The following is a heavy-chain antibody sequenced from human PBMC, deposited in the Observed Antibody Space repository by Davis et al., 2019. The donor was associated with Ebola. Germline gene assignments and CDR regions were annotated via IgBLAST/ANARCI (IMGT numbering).Heavy chain of an antibody. CDR3: TGGQGVTYYYGMDV. CDR2: INPNSGGT. D-gene: IGHD2-8*02. CDR1: GYTFTGYY. J-gene: IGHJ6*02. V-gene: IGHV1-2*02. Sequence: AASVKVSCKASGYTFTGYYMYWVRQAPGQGLEWMGWINPNSGGTNYAQKFQGRVTITADESTSTAYMELSSLRSEDTAVYYCTGGQGVTYYYGMDVWGQGTTVTVSS.